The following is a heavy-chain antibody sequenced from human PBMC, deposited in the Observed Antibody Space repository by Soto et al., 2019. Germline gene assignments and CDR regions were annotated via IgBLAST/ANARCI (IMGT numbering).Heavy chain of an antibody. Sequence: SQTLSLTCAVLGGSFGGFYLRWIRQPTGQGLGWIDYIYYSGSTNYNPSLKSRVTISVVTSKNQFSLKLSSVTAADTSVYYFAREVAHYHFWKGYYTSYYGMNVWRQGSTDTV. D-gene: IGHD3-3*01. CDR3: AREVAHYHFWKGYYTSYYGMNV. V-gene: IGHV4-59*13. CDR2: IYYSGST. J-gene: IGHJ6*02. CDR1: GGSFGGFY.